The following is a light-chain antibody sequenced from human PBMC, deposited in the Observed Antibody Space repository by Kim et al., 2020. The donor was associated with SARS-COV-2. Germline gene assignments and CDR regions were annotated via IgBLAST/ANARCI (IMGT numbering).Light chain of an antibody. V-gene: IGKV3-20*01. J-gene: IGKJ2*01. CDR1: QSVSSSY. CDR3: QQYGSSPYT. Sequence: EIVLTQSPGTLSLSPGERATLSCRASQSVSSSYLAWYQQKPGQPPRLLIYGASSRATGIPDRFSGSASGTDFTLTISRLEPEDFAVYYCQQYGSSPYTFGQGTKLEI. CDR2: GAS.